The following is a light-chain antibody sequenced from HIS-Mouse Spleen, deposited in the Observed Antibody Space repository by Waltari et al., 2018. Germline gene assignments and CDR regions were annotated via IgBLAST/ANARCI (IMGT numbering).Light chain of an antibody. CDR2: EDS. J-gene: IGLJ2*01. CDR1: ALPKKY. V-gene: IGLV3-10*01. Sequence: SYELTQPPSVSVSPGQTARITCSGDALPKKYAYWYQQKSGQAPVLVMNEDSKRPAGFPERVSGSSSGTMATLTISGAQVEDEADYYCYSTDSSGNHRVFGGGTKLTVL. CDR3: YSTDSSGNHRV.